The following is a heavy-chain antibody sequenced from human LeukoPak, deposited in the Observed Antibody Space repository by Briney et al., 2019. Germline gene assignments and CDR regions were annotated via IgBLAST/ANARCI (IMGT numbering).Heavy chain of an antibody. J-gene: IGHJ4*02. Sequence: PSETLSLTCTVSGGSISSYYWSWIRQPPGKGLEWIGYIYYSGSTNYNPSLKSRVTISVDTSKNQFSLKLSSVTAADTAVYYCARVYSDSSGYNFDYWGQGTPVTVSS. CDR1: GGSISSYY. V-gene: IGHV4-59*01. CDR2: IYYSGST. D-gene: IGHD3-22*01. CDR3: ARVYSDSSGYNFDY.